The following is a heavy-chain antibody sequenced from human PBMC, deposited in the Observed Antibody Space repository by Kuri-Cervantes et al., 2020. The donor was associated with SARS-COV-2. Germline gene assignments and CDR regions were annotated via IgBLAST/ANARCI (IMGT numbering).Heavy chain of an antibody. J-gene: IGHJ4*02. CDR2: ISSSSSYI. CDR3: AKIDYGDYGSSFDY. CDR1: GFTFSSYS. Sequence: GESLKISCAASGFTFSSYSMNWVRQAPGKGLEWVSSISSSSSYIYYADSVKGRFTISRDNAKNSLYLQMNSLRAEDTALYYCAKIDYGDYGSSFDYWGQGTLVTVSS. V-gene: IGHV3-21*04. D-gene: IGHD4-17*01.